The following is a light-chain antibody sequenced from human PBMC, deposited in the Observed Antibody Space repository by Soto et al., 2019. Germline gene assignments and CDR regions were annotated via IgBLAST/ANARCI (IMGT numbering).Light chain of an antibody. Sequence: QSVLTQPPSASGTPGQRVTISCSGSSCNIGSNTVDWYQQLPGTAPNLLIYSNNHRPSGAAVRFSGSRSGTSASLAITGLQSEDEADYYCAAWDDSLNRVVFGGGTKLTVL. CDR3: AAWDDSLNRVV. CDR1: SCNIGSNT. J-gene: IGLJ2*01. CDR2: SNN. V-gene: IGLV1-44*01.